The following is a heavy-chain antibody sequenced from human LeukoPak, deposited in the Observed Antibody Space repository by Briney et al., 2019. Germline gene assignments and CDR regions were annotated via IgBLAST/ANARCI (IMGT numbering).Heavy chain of an antibody. Sequence: GGSLRLSCAASGFTFNDLAMTWVRQAPGKGLEWVSTIADAGTYYADSVKGRFIISRDNSKNMLYLQLNSLRADDTAMYYRAWNLGPFDVRGHGTMVTVSS. CDR3: AWNLGPFDV. J-gene: IGHJ3*01. CDR2: IADAGT. CDR1: GFTFNDLA. D-gene: IGHD3-16*01. V-gene: IGHV3-23*01.